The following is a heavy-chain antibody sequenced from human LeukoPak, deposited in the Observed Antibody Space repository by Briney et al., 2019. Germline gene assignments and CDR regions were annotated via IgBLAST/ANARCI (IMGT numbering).Heavy chain of an antibody. D-gene: IGHD1-26*01. CDR2: INPRGGGT. V-gene: IGHV1-46*01. J-gene: IGHJ4*02. Sequence: ASVKVSCKASGYTFTNYNMHWLRQAPGQGLAWMGIINPRGGGTSYAQKFEGRVTMTRDTSTSTVYMELSSLRSEDTAVYYCARGLDSGSYYQRDYFDYWGQGIPVTVSS. CDR1: GYTFTNYN. CDR3: ARGLDSGSYYQRDYFDY.